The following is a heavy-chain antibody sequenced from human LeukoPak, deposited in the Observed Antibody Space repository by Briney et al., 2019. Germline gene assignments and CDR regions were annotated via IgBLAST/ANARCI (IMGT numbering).Heavy chain of an antibody. CDR3: VKDYFASWN. D-gene: IGHD3-9*01. Sequence: GGSLRLSCEASGFIFSNYAMHWVRQPPGKGLEWVAIISHDGGEKHFANSVKDRFTVSRDNFKSTLYLQMNSLGPEDTAVYYCVKDYFASWNWGQGTQVTVSS. J-gene: IGHJ4*02. V-gene: IGHV3-30*18. CDR2: ISHDGGEK. CDR1: GFIFSNYA.